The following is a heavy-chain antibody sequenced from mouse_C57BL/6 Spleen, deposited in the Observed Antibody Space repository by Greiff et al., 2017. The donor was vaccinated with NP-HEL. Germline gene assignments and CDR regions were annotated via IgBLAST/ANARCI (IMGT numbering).Heavy chain of an antibody. CDR3: ARRGNYDYDRGYFDV. J-gene: IGHJ1*03. CDR2: IYPGSGST. V-gene: IGHV1-55*01. Sequence: VQLQQSGAELVKPGASVKMSCKASGYTFTSYWITWVKQRPGQGLEWIGDIYPGSGSTNYNEKFKSKATLTVDTSSSTAYMQLSSLTSEDSAVYYCARRGNYDYDRGYFDVWGTGTTVTVSS. CDR1: GYTFTSYW. D-gene: IGHD2-4*01.